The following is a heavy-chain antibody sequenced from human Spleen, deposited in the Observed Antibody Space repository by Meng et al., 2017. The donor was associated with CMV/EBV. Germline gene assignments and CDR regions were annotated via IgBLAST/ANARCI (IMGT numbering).Heavy chain of an antibody. CDR1: GFTFSRYA. J-gene: IGHJ4*02. D-gene: IGHD3-10*01. Sequence: GESLKISCAASGFTFSRYAMNWVRQAPGKGLEWVSYISSSSSTIYYADSVKGRFTISRDNAKNSLYLQMNSLRAEDTAVYYCARESYLWFGESPYYFDYWGQGTLVTVSS. CDR3: ARESYLWFGESPYYFDY. CDR2: ISSSSSTI. V-gene: IGHV3-48*04.